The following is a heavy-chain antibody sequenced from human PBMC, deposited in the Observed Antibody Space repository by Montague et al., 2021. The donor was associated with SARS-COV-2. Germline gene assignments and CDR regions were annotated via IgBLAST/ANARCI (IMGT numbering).Heavy chain of an antibody. CDR1: GGSISPYY. CDR2: IYYTGGT. Sequence: SETLSLTCTDSGGSISPYYWNWIRQPPGKGLEWIGYIYYTGGTKYNPSLRSRVSMSVDTPKNQFSLRLTSVAAADTAVYYCARIAMAATFDSWGQGALVTVSS. J-gene: IGHJ4*02. D-gene: IGHD6-19*01. CDR3: ARIAMAATFDS. V-gene: IGHV4-59*13.